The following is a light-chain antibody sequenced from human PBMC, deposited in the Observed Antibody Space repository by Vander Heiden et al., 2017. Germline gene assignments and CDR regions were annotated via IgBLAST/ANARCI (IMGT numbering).Light chain of an antibody. J-gene: IGLJ3*02. V-gene: IGLV3-25*03. Sequence: YALTQPPSVSVSPGQTARITCSGDALPRQYAYWYQQKPGQAPVLVIYKDSERPSGIPERFSGSSSGTTVTLTISGVQAEDEAYDYCQSADSSGTWVFGGGTKLTVL. CDR3: QSADSSGTWV. CDR1: ALPRQY. CDR2: KDS.